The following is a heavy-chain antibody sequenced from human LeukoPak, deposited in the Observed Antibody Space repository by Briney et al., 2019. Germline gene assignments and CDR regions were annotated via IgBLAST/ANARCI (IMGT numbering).Heavy chain of an antibody. V-gene: IGHV3-23*01. CDR3: AKAPQYYYDSSGYSPFDY. J-gene: IGHJ4*02. CDR1: GFTFSSYA. Sequence: GGSLRLSCAASGFTFSSYAMSWVRQAPGKGLEWVSAISGSGGSTYYADSAKGRFTISRDNSKNTLYLQMNSLRAEDTAVYYCAKAPQYYYDSSGYSPFDYWGQGTLVTVSS. D-gene: IGHD3-22*01. CDR2: ISGSGGST.